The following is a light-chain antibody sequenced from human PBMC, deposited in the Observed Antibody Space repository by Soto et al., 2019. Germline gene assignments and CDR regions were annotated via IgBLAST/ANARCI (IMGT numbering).Light chain of an antibody. CDR3: QHYGDSPLYS. Sequence: EIVLTQSPGTLSLSPGERATLSCRASQTVSSYFLAWYQQTPGQAPRLLIYGTSNRATGIPDRFSGSGSGTDSTLTISRLQPEDLAVYYCQHYGDSPLYSFGQGTKLEI. CDR2: GTS. J-gene: IGKJ2*01. CDR1: QTVSSYF. V-gene: IGKV3-20*01.